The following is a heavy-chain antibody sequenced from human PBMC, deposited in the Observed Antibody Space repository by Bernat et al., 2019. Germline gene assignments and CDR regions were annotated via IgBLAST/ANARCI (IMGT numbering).Heavy chain of an antibody. CDR3: ARGHGSYCFDY. CDR1: GFTVSSNY. J-gene: IGHJ4*02. V-gene: IGHV3-66*01. Sequence: EVQLVESGGGLVQPGGSLRLSCAASGFTVSSNYLNWIRQAPGKGLEWVSVIYSGGSTSYADSVKGRFTISRDNSKNTLYLQMNSLGVEDTAIYYCARGHGSYCFDYWGQGTLVSVSS. D-gene: IGHD1-26*01. CDR2: IYSGGST.